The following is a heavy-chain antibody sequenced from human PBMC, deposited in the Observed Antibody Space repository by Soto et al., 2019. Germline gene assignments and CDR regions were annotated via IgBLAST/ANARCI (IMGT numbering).Heavy chain of an antibody. V-gene: IGHV3-30-3*01. CDR1: GFTFSSYA. CDR3: AREWNSGYDYMGGEAQFDY. J-gene: IGHJ4*02. D-gene: IGHD5-12*01. CDR2: ISYDGSNK. Sequence: GGSLRLSCAASGFTFSSYAMHWVRQAPGKGLEWVAVISYDGSNKYYADSVKGRFTISRDNSKNTLYLQMNSLRAEDTAVYYCAREWNSGYDYMGGEAQFDYWGQGTLVTVSS.